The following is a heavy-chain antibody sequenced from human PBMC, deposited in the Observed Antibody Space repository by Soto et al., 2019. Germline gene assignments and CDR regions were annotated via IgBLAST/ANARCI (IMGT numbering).Heavy chain of an antibody. J-gene: IGHJ4*02. V-gene: IGHV3-53*01. Sequence: GGSLRLSCAGSGFTLSDHYIDWVRQGPGKGLEWVAVVSIGGSTHYADSVRGRFTISRDNSKNTLSLQMNRLTAEDTAVYFCAKRRGAGGHFDYWGQGALVTVSS. CDR3: AKRRGAGGHFDY. CDR1: GFTLSDHY. CDR2: VSIGGST. D-gene: IGHD2-15*01.